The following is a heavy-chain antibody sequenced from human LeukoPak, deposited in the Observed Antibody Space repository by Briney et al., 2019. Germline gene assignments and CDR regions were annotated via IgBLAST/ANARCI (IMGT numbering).Heavy chain of an antibody. Sequence: GGSLRLSCAASEFTFSSYWMSWVRQAPGKGLEWVANIKQDGSERYYVDSVKGRFTISRDNAKSSLYLQMNSLRAEDTAVYYCARKAAPAMDVWGQGTTVTVSS. CDR1: EFTFSSYW. CDR3: ARKAAPAMDV. D-gene: IGHD6-6*01. CDR2: IKQDGSER. J-gene: IGHJ6*02. V-gene: IGHV3-7*01.